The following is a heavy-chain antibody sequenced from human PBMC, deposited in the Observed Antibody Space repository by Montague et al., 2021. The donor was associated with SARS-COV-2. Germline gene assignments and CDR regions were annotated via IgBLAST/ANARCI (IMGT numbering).Heavy chain of an antibody. D-gene: IGHD3-10*01. CDR2: INHSGSS. Sequence: SETLSLTCAVYGGSFSDFYWSWIRQPPGKGLEWIGEINHSGSSYYNPSLKSRVTISVDTSKNQFSLKLSSVTAADTAVYYCASRNRGNRGAFDIWGQGTMVNVSS. CDR1: GGSFSDFY. J-gene: IGHJ3*02. V-gene: IGHV4-34*01. CDR3: ASRNRGNRGAFDI.